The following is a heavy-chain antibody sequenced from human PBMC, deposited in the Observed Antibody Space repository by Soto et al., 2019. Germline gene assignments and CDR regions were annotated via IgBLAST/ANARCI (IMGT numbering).Heavy chain of an antibody. CDR2: ISGSGGST. V-gene: IGHV3-23*01. CDR3: AKDQESLAVAGTDAFDI. J-gene: IGHJ3*02. D-gene: IGHD6-19*01. CDR1: GFTFSSYA. Sequence: PGGSLRLSCAASGFTFSSYAMSWVRQAPGKGLEWVSAISGSGGSTYYADSVKGRFTISRDNSKNTLYLQMNSLRAEDTAVYYCAKDQESLAVAGTDAFDIWGQGTMVTVS.